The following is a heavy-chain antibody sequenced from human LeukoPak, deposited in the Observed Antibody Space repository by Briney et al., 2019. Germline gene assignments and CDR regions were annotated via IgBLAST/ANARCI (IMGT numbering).Heavy chain of an antibody. Sequence: PGGSLRLSCATSGFTFSAEWMSWVRQVPGKGLVWVSRISPTGSTTSYADSVKGRFTVSRDNAKNTLYLQVNNLRAEDTAVYYCARGPNSNWSGLDFWGQGTLLTVSS. CDR2: ISPTGSTT. V-gene: IGHV3-74*01. D-gene: IGHD6-6*01. CDR3: ARGPNSNWSGLDF. CDR1: GFTFSAEW. J-gene: IGHJ4*02.